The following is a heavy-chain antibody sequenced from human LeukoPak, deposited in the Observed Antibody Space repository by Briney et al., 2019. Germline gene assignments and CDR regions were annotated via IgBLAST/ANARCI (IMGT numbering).Heavy chain of an antibody. V-gene: IGHV3-53*01. CDR1: GFAVGRNY. CDR3: TRRPGN. Sequence: GGSLRLSCVASGFAVGRNYMSWVRQAPGKGLECVSLIYSGGAIRYADSVKGRFTISRDSSRNTLFLQMNDLTVEDTARYYCTRRPGNWGQGILVTVSS. CDR2: IYSGGAI. J-gene: IGHJ4*02. D-gene: IGHD1-14*01.